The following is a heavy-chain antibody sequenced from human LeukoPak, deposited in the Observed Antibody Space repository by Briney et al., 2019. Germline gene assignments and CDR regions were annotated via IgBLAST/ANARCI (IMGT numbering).Heavy chain of an antibody. CDR3: ARDRDGGSAVAGND. Sequence: GASVKVSCKASGYTFTGSYMPWVRQAPGQGLEWVGWISPTTGGTNYAQKFQGRVTMTRDTSISTAYMELSRLRSDDTAVYYCARDRDGGSAVAGNDWGQGTLVTVSS. V-gene: IGHV1-2*02. D-gene: IGHD1-1*01. CDR2: ISPTTGGT. J-gene: IGHJ4*02. CDR1: GYTFTGSY.